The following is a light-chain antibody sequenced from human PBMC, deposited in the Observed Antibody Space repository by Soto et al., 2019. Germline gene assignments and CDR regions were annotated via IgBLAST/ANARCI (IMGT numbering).Light chain of an antibody. CDR2: GAS. J-gene: IGKJ5*01. Sequence: EIVLTQSPATLSFSPGERATLSCRASQSVNNYLAWYQQKPGQAPRLLIFGASNRATGIPARFSGSGSGTDFTLTINSLEPEDFAVYFCQHRSIWPVSFGQGTQLEIK. CDR3: QHRSIWPVS. V-gene: IGKV3-11*01. CDR1: QSVNNY.